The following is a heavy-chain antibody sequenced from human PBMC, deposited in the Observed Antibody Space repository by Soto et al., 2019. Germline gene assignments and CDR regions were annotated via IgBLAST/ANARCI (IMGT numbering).Heavy chain of an antibody. CDR1: GFTFSSYA. J-gene: IGHJ6*02. CDR2: IGESGTPT. D-gene: IGHD2-2*01. CDR3: ARYIPGVRYYGMDV. V-gene: IGHV3-23*01. Sequence: EVQLLESGGGLVQPGGSLRLSCAASGFTFSSYAMTWVRQAPGKGLEWVSLIGESGTPTYYADSVKGRFTISRDNSGNTMFLEMYRLRAEDTAVYYCARYIPGVRYYGMDVWGQGTTVTVSS.